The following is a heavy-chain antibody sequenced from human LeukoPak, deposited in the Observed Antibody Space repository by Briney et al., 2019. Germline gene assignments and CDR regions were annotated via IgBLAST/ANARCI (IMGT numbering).Heavy chain of an antibody. D-gene: IGHD3-3*01. CDR1: GYTLTELS. V-gene: IGHV1-8*01. CDR3: ASRGANEYTIFGVVIQDWLDH. Sequence: GASVKLSCKVSGYTLTELSMHWVRQAPGKGLEWMGWMNPNSGNTGYAQTFQGRVTMTRNTSISTAYMELSGLRSEDTAVYYCASRGANEYTIFGVVIQDWLDHWGQGTMVTVSS. J-gene: IGHJ5*02. CDR2: MNPNSGNT.